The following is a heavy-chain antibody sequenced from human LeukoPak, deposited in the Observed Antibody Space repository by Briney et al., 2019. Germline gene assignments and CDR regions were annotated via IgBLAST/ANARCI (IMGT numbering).Heavy chain of an antibody. Sequence: GGPLRLSCAASGFTFSNYWMHWVRQAPGKGLVSLSRINTDGSSTDYADSVKGRFTISRDNAKNTLYLQMNSLRAEDTAVYYCARDLDGYRSGNGAWGQGTLVTVSS. CDR1: GFTFSNYW. V-gene: IGHV3-74*01. CDR2: INTDGSST. CDR3: ARDLDGYRSGNGA. D-gene: IGHD5-12*01. J-gene: IGHJ5*02.